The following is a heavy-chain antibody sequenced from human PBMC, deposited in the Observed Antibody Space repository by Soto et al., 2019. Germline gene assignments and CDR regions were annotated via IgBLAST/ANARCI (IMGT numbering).Heavy chain of an antibody. CDR1: GYTFTSYG. D-gene: IGHD3-10*01. V-gene: IGHV1-18*01. Sequence: GASMKVSCKASGYTFTSYGISWVRQAPGQGLEWMGWISAYNGNTNYSQKFQGRVTITRDTSASTAYMELSSLRSEDTAVYYCARARSQLVRGVGWFDPWGQGTLVTVSS. J-gene: IGHJ5*02. CDR3: ARARSQLVRGVGWFDP. CDR2: ISAYNGNT.